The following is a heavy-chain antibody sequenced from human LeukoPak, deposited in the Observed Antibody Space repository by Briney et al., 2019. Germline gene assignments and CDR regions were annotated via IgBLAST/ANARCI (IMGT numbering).Heavy chain of an antibody. V-gene: IGHV4-34*01. J-gene: IGHJ6*02. CDR3: ARGIAAAAPDDYGMDV. CDR2: INHSGST. D-gene: IGHD6-13*01. CDR1: GGTFSGYY. Sequence: SETLSLTCAVYGGTFSGYYWSWIRQPPGKGLEWIGEINHSGSTNYNPSLKSRVTISVDTSKNQFSLKLSSVTAADTAVYYCARGIAAAAPDDYGMDVWGQGTTVTVSS.